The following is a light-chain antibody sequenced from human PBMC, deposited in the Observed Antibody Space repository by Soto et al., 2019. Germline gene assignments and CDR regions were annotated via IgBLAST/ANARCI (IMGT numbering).Light chain of an antibody. CDR3: QQYNTYSWT. CDR1: QSVSSNF. J-gene: IGKJ1*01. CDR2: GAS. Sequence: EIVMTQAPATLSVSPGEGATLSCRASQSVSSNFLAWYQEKLGQAPRLLIYGASKRATGIPDRFSGSGSGTDFTLTISRLEPDDFATYYCQQYNTYSWTFGQGTKVDIK. V-gene: IGKV3-20*01.